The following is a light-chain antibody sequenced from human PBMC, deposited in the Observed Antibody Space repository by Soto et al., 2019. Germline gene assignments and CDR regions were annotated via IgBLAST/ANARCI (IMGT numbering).Light chain of an antibody. V-gene: IGKV2-28*01. CDR3: MQALQISWT. Sequence: DIVMTQSPLSLPVTPGEPASISCRSSQSLLHSNGYNYLDWYLQKPGQSPQLLIYLGSNRASGVPDRFSGSVSGTDFTLKISRVEVVDVGVYYCMQALQISWTFGQGTKVEIK. CDR1: QSLLHSNGYNY. CDR2: LGS. J-gene: IGKJ1*01.